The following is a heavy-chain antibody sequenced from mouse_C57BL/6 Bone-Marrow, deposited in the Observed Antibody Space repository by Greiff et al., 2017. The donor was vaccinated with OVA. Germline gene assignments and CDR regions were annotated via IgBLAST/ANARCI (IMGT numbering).Heavy chain of an antibody. D-gene: IGHD1-1*01. CDR2: INPSNGGT. J-gene: IGHJ2*01. V-gene: IGHV1-53*01. CDR1: GYTFTSYW. CDR3: ARIITTVEGDYFDY. Sequence: LQQPGTELVKPGASVKLSCKASGYTFTSYWMHWVKQRPGQGLEWIGNINPSNGGTNYNEKFKSKATLTVDKSSSTAYMQLSSLTSEDSAVYYCARIITTVEGDYFDYWGQGTTLTVSS.